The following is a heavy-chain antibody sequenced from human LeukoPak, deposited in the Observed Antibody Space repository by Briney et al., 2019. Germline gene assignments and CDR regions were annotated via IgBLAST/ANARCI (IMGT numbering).Heavy chain of an antibody. CDR2: INHRGST. Sequence: SETLSLTCAVYGGSFSGYYWSWIRQPPGKGLEWIGEINHRGSTNYNPSLKSRVTISVDMSKNQFSLKLSSVTAADTAVYYCARGFSITGTTLDYWGQGTLVTVSS. J-gene: IGHJ4*02. V-gene: IGHV4-34*01. CDR3: ARGFSITGTTLDY. D-gene: IGHD1-7*01. CDR1: GGSFSGYY.